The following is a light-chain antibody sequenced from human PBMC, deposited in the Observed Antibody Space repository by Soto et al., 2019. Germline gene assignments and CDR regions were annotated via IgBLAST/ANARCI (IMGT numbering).Light chain of an antibody. CDR1: QSVSRNY. V-gene: IGKV3-20*01. Sequence: EIVLTQSPGTLSLSPGERATLSCRASQSVSRNYLAWYQQKPGQAPRLLIYGASSRATGIPDRFSGSGSGTDFTLTISRLEPEDFVVYYCQQYGSSPPLTFGGGTQVEIK. CDR3: QQYGSSPPLT. CDR2: GAS. J-gene: IGKJ4*01.